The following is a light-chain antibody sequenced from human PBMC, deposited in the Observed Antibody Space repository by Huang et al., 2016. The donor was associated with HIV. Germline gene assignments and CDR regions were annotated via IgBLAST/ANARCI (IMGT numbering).Light chain of an antibody. V-gene: IGKV1-39*01. CDR3: QQYSSNLRYT. CDR1: QRIRTY. Sequence: DIQMTQSPSSLSASVGDRVTITCRASQRIRTYLNWYQQRPGKAPNLLIYAASTLQSGVSSRFSGNGSGTDFTLTISGLQPEDFATYYCQQYSSNLRYTFGQGTKLEIK. J-gene: IGKJ2*01. CDR2: AAS.